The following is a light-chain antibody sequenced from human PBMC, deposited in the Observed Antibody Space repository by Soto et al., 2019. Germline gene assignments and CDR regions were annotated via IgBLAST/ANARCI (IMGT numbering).Light chain of an antibody. CDR2: GNS. Sequence: QAVLTQPPSVSGAPGQRVTISCTGSSSNIGGGYGVHWYQQLPGTAPKLLIYGNSNRPSGVPDRFSGSQSGTPASLAIPGLQVEDEADYYCPSYDSSLSGYVFGTGTKVTVL. J-gene: IGLJ1*01. CDR3: PSYDSSLSGYV. CDR1: SSNIGGGYG. V-gene: IGLV1-40*01.